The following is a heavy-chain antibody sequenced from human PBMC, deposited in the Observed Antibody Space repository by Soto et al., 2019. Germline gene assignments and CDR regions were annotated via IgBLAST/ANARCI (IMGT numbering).Heavy chain of an antibody. J-gene: IGHJ6*03. CDR1: GFTFSDYY. CDR3: ARTMVRGVMTLQHYYYVDV. D-gene: IGHD3-10*01. CDR2: ISSSGSTI. Sequence: QVQLVESGGGLVKPGGSLRLSCAASGFTFSDYYMSWIRQAPGQGLEWVSYISSSGSTIYYADSVKGRFTISRDNAKNSPYLQMNSLRAEDTAVYYCARTMVRGVMTLQHYYYVDVWGKGTTVTVSS. V-gene: IGHV3-11*01.